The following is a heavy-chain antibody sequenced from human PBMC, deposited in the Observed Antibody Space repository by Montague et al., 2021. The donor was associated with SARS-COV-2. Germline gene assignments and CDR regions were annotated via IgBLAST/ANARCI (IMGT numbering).Heavy chain of an antibody. CDR3: ARDGRCGELDY. D-gene: IGHD3-10*01. Sequence: SLRLSCAASGFTFSTYAMNWVRQAPGKGLEWVSFISSSGSTIYYADSVKGRFTISRDNAKNSLYLQMNSLRAEDTAVYYCARDGRCGELDYWGQGTLVTVSS. V-gene: IGHV3-48*03. J-gene: IGHJ4*02. CDR2: ISSSGSTI. CDR1: GFTFSTYA.